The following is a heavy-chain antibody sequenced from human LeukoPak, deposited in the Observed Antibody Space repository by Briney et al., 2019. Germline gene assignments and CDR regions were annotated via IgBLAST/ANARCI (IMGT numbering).Heavy chain of an antibody. CDR1: GFSFSNHC. Sequence: GGSLRLSCAASGFSFSNHCINWVRQTPGKGLEWVGRTRSRAESYKTEYAASVKGRFTISRDDSKKSLCLHMNSLKTEDTAVYYCARESSIFQVVARSYMDVWGKGTTVTVSS. J-gene: IGHJ6*03. CDR2: TRSRAESYKT. V-gene: IGHV3-72*01. CDR3: ARESSIFQVVARSYMDV. D-gene: IGHD3-3*01.